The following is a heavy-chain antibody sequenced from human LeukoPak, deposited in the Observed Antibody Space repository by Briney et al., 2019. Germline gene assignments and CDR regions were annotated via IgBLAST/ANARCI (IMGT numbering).Heavy chain of an antibody. CDR3: ARVDEGRNGVTVGY. J-gene: IGHJ4*02. D-gene: IGHD2-8*01. CDR1: GFTFSSFA. CDR2: ISYDGSNK. V-gene: IGHV3-30-3*01. Sequence: GGSLRLSCAASGFTFSSFAMHWVRQAPGKGLEWVAVISYDGSNKYYADSVKGRFTISRDNAKNSLYLQMNSLRAEDTAVYYCARVDEGRNGVTVGYWGQGTLVTVSS.